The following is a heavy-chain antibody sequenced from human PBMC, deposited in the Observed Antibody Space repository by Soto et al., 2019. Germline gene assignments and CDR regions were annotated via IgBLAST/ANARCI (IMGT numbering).Heavy chain of an antibody. CDR1: GFTFSNYA. CDR2: ISGSGART. J-gene: IGHJ4*02. Sequence: PGGSLRLSCAVSGFTFSNYAMSWVRQAPGKGLEWVTSISGSGARTYYADSVKGRITTSRDNPKNTLFLQVSSLRDEDTAVYYCARGDSCYDFGIECWGQGTVVTVSS. CDR3: ARGDSCYDFGIEC. D-gene: IGHD3-3*01. V-gene: IGHV3-23*01.